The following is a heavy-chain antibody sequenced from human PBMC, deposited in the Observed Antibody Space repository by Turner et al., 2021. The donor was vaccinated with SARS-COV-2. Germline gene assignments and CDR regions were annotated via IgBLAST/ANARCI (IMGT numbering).Heavy chain of an antibody. D-gene: IGHD5-18*01. Sequence: EVQLVELGGGLVQPGGSRRLSCADSGFTFSSYSMNWVRQAPGKGLGWVSYISSSSSTIYYADSVKARFTISRDNAKNSLYLQMSSLRAEDTAVYYCARDPSKIQLWLHYYFDYWGQGTLVTVSS. V-gene: IGHV3-48*01. J-gene: IGHJ4*02. CDR2: ISSSSSTI. CDR1: GFTFSSYS. CDR3: ARDPSKIQLWLHYYFDY.